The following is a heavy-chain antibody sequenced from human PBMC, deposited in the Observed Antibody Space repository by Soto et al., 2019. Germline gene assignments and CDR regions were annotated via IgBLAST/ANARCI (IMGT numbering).Heavy chain of an antibody. CDR3: ARDNGQRDYYDSSLDAFDI. J-gene: IGHJ3*02. CDR1: GGSVSSGSYY. Sequence: SETLSLTCTVSGGSVSSGSYYWSWIRQPPGKGLEWTGYIYYSGSTNHNPSLKSRVTISVDTSKNQFSLKLSSVTAADTAVYYCARDNGQRDYYDSSLDAFDIWGQGTMVTVSS. D-gene: IGHD3-22*01. CDR2: IYYSGST. V-gene: IGHV4-61*01.